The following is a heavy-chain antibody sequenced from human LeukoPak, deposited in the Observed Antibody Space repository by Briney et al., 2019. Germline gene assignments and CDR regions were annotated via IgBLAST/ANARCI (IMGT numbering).Heavy chain of an antibody. Sequence: SETLSLTCTVSGGSISSSDYYWGWIRQPPGKGLEWIGSIFYSGSTHYNPSLKSRVTISEDTSKNQFSLKLSSVTAADTAVYYCARAGERLDYVWGSYRFDYWGQGTLVTVSS. CDR2: IFYSGST. V-gene: IGHV4-39*07. CDR1: GGSISSSDYY. D-gene: IGHD3-16*02. CDR3: ARAGERLDYVWGSYRFDY. J-gene: IGHJ4*02.